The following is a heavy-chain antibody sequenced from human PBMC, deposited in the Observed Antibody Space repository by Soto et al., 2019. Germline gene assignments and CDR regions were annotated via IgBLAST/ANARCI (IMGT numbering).Heavy chain of an antibody. CDR2: IYHTGTT. Sequence: SETLSLTCAVSGDSISRGYYWAWIRQPPGKGLEWVASIYHTGTTYYNPSLTSRVTISVDRSKNQFSLKLSSVTAADTAVYYCARGRGYYDSSGPIDPWGQGTLVTVSS. J-gene: IGHJ5*02. CDR3: ARGRGYYDSSGPIDP. CDR1: GDSISRGYY. V-gene: IGHV4-38-2*01. D-gene: IGHD3-22*01.